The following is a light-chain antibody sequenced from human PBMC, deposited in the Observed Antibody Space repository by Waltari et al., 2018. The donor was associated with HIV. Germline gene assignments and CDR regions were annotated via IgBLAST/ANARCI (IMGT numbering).Light chain of an antibody. CDR1: SSNIGSNA. J-gene: IGLJ2*01. Sequence: QFVLTQPPSASGTPGQRVTISCSGSSSNIGSNAVNWFQHLSGTAPRLLIHSDNQRPSGVPDRVSGSKSGTSASLAITGLQSEDEAVYYCASWDDSLSALLFGGGTRLTVL. CDR3: ASWDDSLSALL. CDR2: SDN. V-gene: IGLV1-44*01.